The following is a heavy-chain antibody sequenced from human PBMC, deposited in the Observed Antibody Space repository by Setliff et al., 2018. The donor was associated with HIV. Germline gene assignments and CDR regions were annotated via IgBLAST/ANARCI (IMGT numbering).Heavy chain of an antibody. V-gene: IGHV3-72*01. D-gene: IGHD3-22*01. CDR3: ATNYYDSSGPFGY. CDR1: GFTFSAHY. J-gene: IGHJ4*02. Sequence: GGSLRLSCAAPGFTFSAHYKEWVRQAPGKGLEWVGHTRNKHNGYTPEYAASVRGRFTISRDDSKNSAYLQMNSLKTEDTAVYYCATNYYDSSGPFGYWGQGTLVTVSS. CDR2: TRNKHNGYTP.